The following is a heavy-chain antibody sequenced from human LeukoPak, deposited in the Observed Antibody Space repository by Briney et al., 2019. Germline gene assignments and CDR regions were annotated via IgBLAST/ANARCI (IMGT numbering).Heavy chain of an antibody. Sequence: ASVKVSCKAAGYTFTSHGFIWPRQAPGQGLEWMGWITVNNGYTKYAQELQGRVTMTTDTSTSTAYMELRSLRSDDTAVYCCAKVHCISTNCNHIWTYFDYWGQGTLVTVPS. CDR3: AKVHCISTNCNHIWTYFDY. CDR1: GYTFTSHG. D-gene: IGHD2-2*01. J-gene: IGHJ4*02. CDR2: ITVNNGYT. V-gene: IGHV1-18*01.